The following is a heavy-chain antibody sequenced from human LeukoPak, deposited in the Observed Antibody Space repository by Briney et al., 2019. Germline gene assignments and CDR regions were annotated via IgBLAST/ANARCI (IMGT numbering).Heavy chain of an antibody. D-gene: IGHD2-2*03. CDR2: IYYSGST. Sequence: SETLSLTCAVSGGPISSTTSDWGRLRQPPGKGLERIGIIYYSGSTFYNPSLKSRVTISVDTSKTQCSLRLRSATAADAALYYCARHGSTDYFDYWGQGTPVSVSS. J-gene: IGHJ4*02. V-gene: IGHV4-39*01. CDR3: ARHGSTDYFDY. CDR1: GGPISSTTSD.